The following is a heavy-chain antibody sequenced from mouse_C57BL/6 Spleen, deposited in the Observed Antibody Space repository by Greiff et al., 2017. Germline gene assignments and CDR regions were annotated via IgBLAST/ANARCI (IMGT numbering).Heavy chain of an antibody. CDR3: ARWGPSYFDY. Sequence: VQLVESGPELVKPGASVKISCKASGYAFSSSWMNWVKQRPGKGLEWIGRIYPGDGDTNYNGKFKGKATLTADKSSSTAYMQLSSLTSEDSAVYFCARWGPSYFDYWGQGTTLTVSS. CDR2: IYPGDGDT. V-gene: IGHV1-82*01. CDR1: GYAFSSSW. J-gene: IGHJ2*01.